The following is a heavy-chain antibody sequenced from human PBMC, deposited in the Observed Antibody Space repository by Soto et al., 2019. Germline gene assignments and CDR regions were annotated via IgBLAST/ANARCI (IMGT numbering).Heavy chain of an antibody. V-gene: IGHV4-31*03. CDR3: AREGSSYGYPFN. CDR1: GGSISSGGYY. CDR2: IYYSGST. D-gene: IGHD5-18*01. Sequence: QVQLQESGPGLVKPSQTLSLTCTVSGGSISSGGYYWSWIRQHPGKGLEWIGYIYYSGSTYYNPSLKSRVTISVDTSKNQFSLKLSSVTDADTAVYYCAREGSSYGYPFNWGQGTLVTVSS. J-gene: IGHJ4*02.